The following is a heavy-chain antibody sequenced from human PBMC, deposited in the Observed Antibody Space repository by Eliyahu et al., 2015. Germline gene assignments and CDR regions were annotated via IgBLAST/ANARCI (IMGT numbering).Heavy chain of an antibody. CDR2: IIPFFGEP. CDR1: RGAYSSYS. D-gene: IGHD7-27*01. Sequence: EVKKPGSSVKVSCKASRGAYSSYSVYWVRQAPGRGLEWMGGIIPFFGEPIYAQTFRGRITIAADKSSDTAYIQLNSLRTQDTAIYYCAAGDFRPTWDATSWFPHYFLHWGQGTLVTVSS. CDR3: AAGDFRPTWDATSWFPHYFLH. J-gene: IGHJ1*01. V-gene: IGHV1-69*06.